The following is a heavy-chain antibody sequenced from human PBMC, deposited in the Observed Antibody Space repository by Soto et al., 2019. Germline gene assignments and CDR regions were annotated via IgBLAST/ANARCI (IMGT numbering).Heavy chain of an antibody. J-gene: IGHJ4*02. Sequence: ASVKVSCKASGHTFTSYYMHWVRQAPGQGLEWMGIINPSGGSTSYAQKFQGRVTMTRDTSTSTVYMELSSLRPEDTAVYYCARDLIRIFGVVSPWRDFYFDYWGQGTLVTVSS. CDR1: GHTFTSYY. D-gene: IGHD3-3*01. CDR3: ARDLIRIFGVVSPWRDFYFDY. CDR2: INPSGGST. V-gene: IGHV1-46*01.